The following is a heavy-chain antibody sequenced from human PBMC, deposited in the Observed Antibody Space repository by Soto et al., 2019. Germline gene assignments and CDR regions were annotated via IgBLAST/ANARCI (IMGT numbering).Heavy chain of an antibody. D-gene: IGHD3-10*01. CDR1: GGSISSYY. J-gene: IGHJ6*03. Sequence: SETLSLTCTVSGGSISSYYWSWIRQPPGKGLEWIWYIYYSGSTNYNPSLKSRVTISVDTSKNQFSLKLSSVTAADTAVYYCARRQVREGYYYYMDVWGKGTTVTVSS. CDR3: ARRQVREGYYYYMDV. CDR2: IYYSGST. V-gene: IGHV4-59*08.